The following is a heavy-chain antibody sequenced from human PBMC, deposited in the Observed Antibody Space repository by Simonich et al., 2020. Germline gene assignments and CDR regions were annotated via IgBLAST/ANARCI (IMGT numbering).Heavy chain of an antibody. CDR3: ARGRLTGDKGAFDI. V-gene: IGHV1-2*02. J-gene: IGHJ3*02. CDR2: INPNSGGP. D-gene: IGHD7-27*01. Sequence: QVQLVQSGAEVKKPGASVKVSCKASGYTFTGYYMHWGRRAPGQGLEEMGWINPNSGGPNYAQKFQGRGTMTRDTSISTAYMELSRLRSDDTAVYYCARGRLTGDKGAFDIWGQGTMVTVSS. CDR1: GYTFTGYY.